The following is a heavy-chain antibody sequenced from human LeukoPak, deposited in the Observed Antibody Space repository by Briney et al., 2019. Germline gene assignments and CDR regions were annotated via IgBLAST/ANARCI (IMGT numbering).Heavy chain of an antibody. D-gene: IGHD6-13*01. J-gene: IGHJ4*02. Sequence: GESLKISCKGSGDSFTFYWIGRVRQMPGKGLEWMGIIFPGDSDTRYGPSFQGQVTISADRSTNTAYLQWSSLKASDTAIYYCGRGGGAATGTFDYWGQGTLVTVSS. CDR1: GDSFTFYW. CDR2: IFPGDSDT. V-gene: IGHV5-51*01. CDR3: GRGGGAATGTFDY.